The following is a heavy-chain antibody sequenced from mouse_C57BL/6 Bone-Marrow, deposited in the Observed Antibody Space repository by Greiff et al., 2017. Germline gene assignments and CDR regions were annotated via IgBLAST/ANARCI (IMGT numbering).Heavy chain of an antibody. Sequence: QVQLQQPGAELVKPGASVKLSCKASGYTFTSYWMHWVKQRPGRGLEWIGRIDPNSGGTTYNEQFKSQATLTVDKPSNTAYMQLSILTSEDSAVYYCARGGFTTDAMDYWGQGTSVTVSS. D-gene: IGHD1-1*01. CDR2: IDPNSGGT. CDR3: ARGGFTTDAMDY. J-gene: IGHJ4*01. CDR1: GYTFTSYW. V-gene: IGHV1-72*01.